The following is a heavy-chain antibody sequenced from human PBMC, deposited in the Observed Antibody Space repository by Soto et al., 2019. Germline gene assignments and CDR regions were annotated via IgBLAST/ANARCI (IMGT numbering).Heavy chain of an antibody. V-gene: IGHV1-69*01. CDR3: ASYIVGAYTSTYYYYGMDV. Sequence: QVQLVQSGAEVKKPGSSVKVSCKASGGTFSSYAISWVRQAPGQGLEWMGGIIPIFGTANYAQKFQGRVTITTDESTSTAYMELSSLRSEDTAMYYCASYIVGAYTSTYYYYGMDVWGQGTTVTVS. CDR2: IIPIFGTA. D-gene: IGHD1-26*01. CDR1: GGTFSSYA. J-gene: IGHJ6*02.